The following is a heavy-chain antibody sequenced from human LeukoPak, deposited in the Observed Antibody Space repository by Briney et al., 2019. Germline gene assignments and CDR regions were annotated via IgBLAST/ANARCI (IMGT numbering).Heavy chain of an antibody. D-gene: IGHD3-16*02. CDR1: GYTFTGYD. CDR2: MNPNSGNT. V-gene: IGHV1-8*01. CDR3: ARGPYDYVWGSYRYPLDY. Sequence: GASVKVSCKASGYTFTGYDINWVRQATGQGLEWMGWMNPNSGNTGYAQKFQGRVTMTRNTSISTAYMELSSLRSEDTAVYYCARGPYDYVWGSYRYPLDYWGQGTLVTVSS. J-gene: IGHJ4*02.